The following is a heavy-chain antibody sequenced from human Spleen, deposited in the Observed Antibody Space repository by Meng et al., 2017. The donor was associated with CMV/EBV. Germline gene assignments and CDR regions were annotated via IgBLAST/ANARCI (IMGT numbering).Heavy chain of an antibody. CDR2: VNGYNSNT. V-gene: IGHV1-18*01. Sequence: ASVKVSCKASGYTFISFGIGWVRQAPGQGLEWMGWVNGYNSNTIYAQKLQGRVTMTTDTSTSTAYMELTSLTFDDTAVYYCARGLSSNGYYLDPDFDYWGQGTLVTVSS. J-gene: IGHJ4*02. CDR1: GYTFISFG. CDR3: ARGLSSNGYYLDPDFDY. D-gene: IGHD3-22*01.